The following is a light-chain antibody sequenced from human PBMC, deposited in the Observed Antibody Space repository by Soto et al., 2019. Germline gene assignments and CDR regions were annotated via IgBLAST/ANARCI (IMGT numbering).Light chain of an antibody. CDR1: QSVSNNY. CDR3: QQRSNWPPT. Sequence: EIVCTHSPGTLSLSPGERATLSCRASQSVSNNYLAWYQQKPGQAPRLLIYGASNRATGIPARFSGSGSGTDFTLTISSLEPEDFAVYYCQQRSNWPPTFGQGTRLEI. CDR2: GAS. V-gene: IGKV3-11*01. J-gene: IGKJ5*01.